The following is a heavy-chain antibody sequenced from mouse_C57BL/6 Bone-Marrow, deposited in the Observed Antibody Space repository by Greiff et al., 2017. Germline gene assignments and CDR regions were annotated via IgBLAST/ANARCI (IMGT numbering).Heavy chain of an antibody. V-gene: IGHV1-69*01. J-gene: IGHJ3*01. Sequence: QQSCKASGYTFTSYWMHWVKQRPGQGLEWIGEIDPSDSYTNYNQKFKGKSTLTVDKSSSTAYMQLSSLTSEDSAVYYCARSRGFAYWGQGTLVTVSA. CDR1: GYTFTSYW. CDR3: ARSRGFAY. CDR2: IDPSDSYT.